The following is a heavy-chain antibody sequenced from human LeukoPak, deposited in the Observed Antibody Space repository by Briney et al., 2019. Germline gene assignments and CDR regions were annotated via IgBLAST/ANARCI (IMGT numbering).Heavy chain of an antibody. CDR1: GFTFSSYW. CDR2: IKQDGSEK. J-gene: IGHJ4*02. CDR3: AKDGPFGGVIVPLDY. D-gene: IGHD3-16*02. Sequence: GESLRLSCAASGFTFSSYWMTWVRQAPGKGLEWVANIKQDGSEKYYVDSVKGRFTISRDNAKNSVYLQMNSLRAEDTAVYYCAKDGPFGGVIVPLDYWGQGTLVTVSS. V-gene: IGHV3-7*01.